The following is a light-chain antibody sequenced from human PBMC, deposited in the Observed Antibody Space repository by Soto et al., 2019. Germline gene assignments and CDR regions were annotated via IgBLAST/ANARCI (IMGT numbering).Light chain of an antibody. CDR3: QQRSNWPPT. CDR2: DAS. J-gene: IGKJ5*01. V-gene: IGKV3-11*01. Sequence: EIVLTQSPVTLSLSPGERATLSCRAIQSVDIYLAWYRQIPGQAPRVLIYDASNRATGIPDRFSGGGSGTEFTLTISSLEPEDFAIDYCQQRSNWPPTFGQGTRLEIK. CDR1: QSVDIY.